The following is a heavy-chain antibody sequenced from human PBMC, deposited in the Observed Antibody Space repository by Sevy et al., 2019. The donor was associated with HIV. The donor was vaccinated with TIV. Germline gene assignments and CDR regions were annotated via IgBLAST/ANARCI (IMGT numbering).Heavy chain of an antibody. D-gene: IGHD3-16*02. V-gene: IGHV4-4*07. Sequence: SETLSLTCTVSGGSISSYYWSWIRQPAGKGLEWIGRIYTSGNTNYNPSLKSRVTMSVDTSKNQFSLKLSSVTAADTAVYYCARGGPMITFGGVIANAFDIWAQGTMVTVSS. CDR2: IYTSGNT. CDR3: ARGGPMITFGGVIANAFDI. J-gene: IGHJ3*02. CDR1: GGSISSYY.